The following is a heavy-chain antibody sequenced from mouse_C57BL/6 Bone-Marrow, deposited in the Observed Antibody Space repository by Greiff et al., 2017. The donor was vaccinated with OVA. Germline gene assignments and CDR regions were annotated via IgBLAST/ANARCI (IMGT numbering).Heavy chain of an antibody. CDR2: ISSGGSYT. CDR3: ARQAHYGSGQGYFDY. CDR1: GFTFSSYG. Sequence: EVQLVESGGDLVKPGGSLKLSCAASGFTFSSYGMSWVRQTPDKRLEWVATISSGGSYTYYPDSVKGRFTISRDNATNTLYLQMSRQRSEDTAMDYCARQAHYGSGQGYFDYWGRGTTLTVSS. J-gene: IGHJ2*01. V-gene: IGHV5-6*01. D-gene: IGHD1-1*01.